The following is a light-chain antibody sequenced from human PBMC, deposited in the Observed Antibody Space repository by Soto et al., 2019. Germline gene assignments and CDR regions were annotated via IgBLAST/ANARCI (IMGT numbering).Light chain of an antibody. CDR3: GTWDSSLSAYV. V-gene: IGLV1-51*02. Sequence: QLVLTQPPSVSAAPGQKVTISCSGSSSNIGNNYVSWYQQLPGTAPKLLIYENNKRPSGIPDRFSGSKSGTSGTLGITGLQTGDEADYYCGTWDSSLSAYVFGTGTKLTVL. J-gene: IGLJ1*01. CDR2: ENN. CDR1: SSNIGNNY.